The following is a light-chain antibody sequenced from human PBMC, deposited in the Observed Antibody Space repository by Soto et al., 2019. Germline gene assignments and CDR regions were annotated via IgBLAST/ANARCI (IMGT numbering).Light chain of an antibody. CDR3: KQYKSSRFT. J-gene: IGKJ3*01. CDR1: QSVSNN. CDR2: GPS. V-gene: IGKV3-15*01. Sequence: EIVMTQSPSTLSVSPGERATLSCRASQSVSNNLDWYQQKPGQAPRLLIYGPSIRDNGIPARFSGSGSGTVLTLTISSLKCKDFNVYYCKQYKSSRFTFGPGTKVDIK.